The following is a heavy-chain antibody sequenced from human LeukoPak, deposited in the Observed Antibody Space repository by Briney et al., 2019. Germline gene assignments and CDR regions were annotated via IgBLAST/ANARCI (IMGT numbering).Heavy chain of an antibody. CDR2: INPNSGGT. CDR3: AREGHGYGDPRAFDI. D-gene: IGHD4-17*01. J-gene: IGHJ3*02. Sequence: GASVKVSCKASGYTFTGYYMHWVRQAPGQGLEWMGWINPNSGGTNYAQKFQGRVTMTRDTSISTAYMELSRLRSDDTAVYYCAREGHGYGDPRAFDIWGQGTMVTVAS. V-gene: IGHV1-2*02. CDR1: GYTFTGYY.